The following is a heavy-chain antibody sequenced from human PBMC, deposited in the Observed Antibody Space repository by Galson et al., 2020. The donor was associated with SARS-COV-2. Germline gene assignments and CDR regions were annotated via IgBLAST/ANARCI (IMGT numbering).Heavy chain of an antibody. D-gene: IGHD1-26*01. CDR2: IDWDDYK. CDR3: ARRTDGGSGRYYYFYY. V-gene: IGHV2-70*12. Sequence: ESGPTLVKPTQPLTLTCTFSGFSLSTHGLCVSWIRQPPGKALEWLARIDWDDYKSYNTSLKTRLTISKDTSKDQVVLTMTNMDPADTATYYCARRTDGGSGRYYYFYYWGQGTLVTVSA. J-gene: IGHJ4*02. CDR1: GFSLSTHGLC.